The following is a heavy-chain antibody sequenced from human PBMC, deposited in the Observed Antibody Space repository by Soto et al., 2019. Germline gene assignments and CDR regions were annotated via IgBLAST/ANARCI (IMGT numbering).Heavy chain of an antibody. CDR2: TYYRSKWYN. CDR3: ARAELVPIDYGMDV. V-gene: IGHV6-1*01. CDR1: GDSVSSNSAA. D-gene: IGHD6-13*01. J-gene: IGHJ6*02. Sequence: SQTPSLTRAISGDSVSSNSAAWNWIRQSPSRGLEWLGRTYYRSKWYNDYAVSVKSRITINPDTSKNQFSLQLNSVTPEDTAVYYCARAELVPIDYGMDVWGQGTTVTVSS.